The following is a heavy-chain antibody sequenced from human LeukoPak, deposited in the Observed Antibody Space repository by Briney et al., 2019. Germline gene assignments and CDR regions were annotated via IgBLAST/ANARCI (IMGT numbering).Heavy chain of an antibody. CDR3: ARSAYCSSTSCYFGYYGMDV. V-gene: IGHV3-30*04. CDR2: ISYDGSNK. Sequence: PGRSLRLSCAASGFTFSSYAMHWVRQAPGKGLEWVAVISYDGSNKYYADSVKGRFTISRDNSKNTLYLQMNSLRAEDTAVYYCARSAYCSSTSCYFGYYGMDVWGKGTTVTVSS. J-gene: IGHJ6*04. D-gene: IGHD2-2*01. CDR1: GFTFSSYA.